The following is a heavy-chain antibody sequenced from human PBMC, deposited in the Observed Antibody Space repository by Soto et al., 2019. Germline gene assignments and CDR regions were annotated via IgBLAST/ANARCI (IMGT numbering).Heavy chain of an antibody. Sequence: GGSLRLSCAASGFTFSSYSMNWVRQAPGKGLEWVSSISSSSSYIYYADSVKGRFTISRDNAKNSLYLQMNSLRAEDTVVYYCSRDPGRYCSGGSCYSDAFDIWGQGTMVTVSS. J-gene: IGHJ3*02. CDR3: SRDPGRYCSGGSCYSDAFDI. D-gene: IGHD2-15*01. CDR1: GFTFSSYS. CDR2: ISSSSSYI. V-gene: IGHV3-21*01.